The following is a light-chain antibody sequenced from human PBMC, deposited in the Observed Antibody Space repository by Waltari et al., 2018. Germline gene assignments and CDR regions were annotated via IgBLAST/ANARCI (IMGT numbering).Light chain of an antibody. V-gene: IGLV10-54*04. J-gene: IGLJ3*02. CDR3: SAWDSNLSAWV. Sequence: QAGLTQPPSVSKGLGQTATLTCTGNNNNVGNQGAAWLQQHQGHPPKLLSYRNNNRPSGSSEKVSASRSGNTASLTITGLQPEDEADYYCSAWDSNLSAWVFGGGTKLTVL. CDR2: RNN. CDR1: NNNVGNQG.